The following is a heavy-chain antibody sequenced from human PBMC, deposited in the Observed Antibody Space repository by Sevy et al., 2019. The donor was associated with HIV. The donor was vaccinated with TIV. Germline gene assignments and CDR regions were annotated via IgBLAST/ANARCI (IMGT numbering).Heavy chain of an antibody. CDR3: AKRSSSSWYYIGY. J-gene: IGHJ4*02. D-gene: IGHD6-13*01. V-gene: IGHV3-23*01. Sequence: WGSLRLSCAASGFTFISYAMSWVRQAPGKGLEWVSAISGSGGSTYYADSVKGRFTISRDNSKNTLYLQMNSLRAEDTAVYYCAKRSSSSWYYIGYWGQGTLVTVSS. CDR1: GFTFISYA. CDR2: ISGSGGST.